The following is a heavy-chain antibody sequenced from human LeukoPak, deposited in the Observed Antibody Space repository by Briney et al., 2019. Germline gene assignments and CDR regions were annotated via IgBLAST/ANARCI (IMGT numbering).Heavy chain of an antibody. CDR2: IRYDGSNK. CDR3: AKSLEGGDYYYYYMDV. J-gene: IGHJ6*03. CDR1: GFTFSSYG. D-gene: IGHD1-1*01. Sequence: GGSLRLSCAASGFTFSSYGMHWVRQAPGKGLEWVAFIRYDGSNKYYADSVKGRFTISRDNSKNTLYLQMNSLRAEDTAVYYCAKSLEGGDYYYYYMDVWGKGTTVTVSS. V-gene: IGHV3-30*02.